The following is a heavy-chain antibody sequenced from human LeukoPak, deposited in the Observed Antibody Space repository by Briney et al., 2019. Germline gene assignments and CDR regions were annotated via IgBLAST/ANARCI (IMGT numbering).Heavy chain of an antibody. CDR2: IYYSGST. Sequence: SETLSLTCTVSGGSISSYYWSWIRQPPGKGLEWIGYIYYSGSTNYNPSLKSRVTISVYTSKNQFSLKLSSVTAADTAVYYCARAGIAAAGTIDYWGQGTLVTVSS. J-gene: IGHJ4*02. CDR1: GGSISSYY. V-gene: IGHV4-59*01. D-gene: IGHD6-13*01. CDR3: ARAGIAAAGTIDY.